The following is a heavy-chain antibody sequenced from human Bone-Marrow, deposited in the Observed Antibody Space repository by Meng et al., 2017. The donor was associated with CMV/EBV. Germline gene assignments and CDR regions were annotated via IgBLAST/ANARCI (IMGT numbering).Heavy chain of an antibody. CDR1: GFTFSSYS. CDR3: ARGDIVVVPAAICAFDI. D-gene: IGHD2-2*01. V-gene: IGHV3-21*01. CDR2: ISSSSSYI. Sequence: GGSLRLSCAASGFTFSSYSMNWVRQAPGKGLEWVSSISSSSSYIYYADSVKGRFTISRDNAKNSLYLQMNSLRAEDTAVYYCARGDIVVVPAAICAFDIWGQGTMVTFSS. J-gene: IGHJ3*02.